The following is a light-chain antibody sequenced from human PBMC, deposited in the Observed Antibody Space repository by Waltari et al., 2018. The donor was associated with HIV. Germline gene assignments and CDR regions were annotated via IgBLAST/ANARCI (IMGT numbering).Light chain of an antibody. CDR3: QSYDSSLSGSYV. CDR2: DNS. CDR1: SSNIGAGYD. J-gene: IGLJ1*01. V-gene: IGLV1-40*01. Sequence: QSVLTQPPSVSGAPGQRVPIPCTGRSSNIGAGYDVNWYQQLPGTAPKLLIYDNSNRPSGVPDRFSGSKSGTSASLAITGLQAEDEADYYCQSYDSSLSGSYVFGTGTKVTVL.